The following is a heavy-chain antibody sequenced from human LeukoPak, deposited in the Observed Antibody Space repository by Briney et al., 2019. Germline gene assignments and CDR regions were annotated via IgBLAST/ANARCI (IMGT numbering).Heavy chain of an antibody. J-gene: IGHJ4*02. D-gene: IGHD3-22*01. CDR3: ARDPSLYYYDSSDITEGDY. CDR1: GYTFTGYY. Sequence: ASVKVSCKASGYTFTGYYMHWVRQAPGQGLEWMGWINPNSGGTNYAQKFQGRVTMTRDTSISTAYMELSRLRSDDTAVYYCARDPSLYYYDSSDITEGDYWGQGTLVTVSS. V-gene: IGHV1-2*02. CDR2: INPNSGGT.